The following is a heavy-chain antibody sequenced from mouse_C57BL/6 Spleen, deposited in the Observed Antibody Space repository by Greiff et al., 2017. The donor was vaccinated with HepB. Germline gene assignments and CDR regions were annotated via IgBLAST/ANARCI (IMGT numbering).Heavy chain of an antibody. CDR3: ARDGSSYDFDY. J-gene: IGHJ2*01. D-gene: IGHD1-1*01. Sequence: QVQLQQSGPELVKPGASVKISCKASGYSFTSYYIHWVKQRPGPGLEWIGWIYPGSGNTKYNEKFKGKATLTADTSSSTAYMQLSSLTSEDSAVYYCARDGSSYDFDYWGQGTTLTVSS. CDR2: IYPGSGNT. CDR1: GYSFTSYY. V-gene: IGHV1-66*01.